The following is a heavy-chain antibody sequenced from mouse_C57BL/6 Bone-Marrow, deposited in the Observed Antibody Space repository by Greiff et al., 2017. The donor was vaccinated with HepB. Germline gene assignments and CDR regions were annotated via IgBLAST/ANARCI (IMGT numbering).Heavy chain of an antibody. J-gene: IGHJ3*01. Sequence: QVQLQQPGAELVKPGASVKLSCKASGYTFTSYWMHWVKQRPGQGLEWIGMIHPNSGSTNYNEKFKSKATMTVDKSSSTAYMQLSNLTSEDSAVYYCARWGRGAWFAYWGQGTLVTVSA. CDR2: IHPNSGST. CDR1: GYTFTSYW. CDR3: ARWGRGAWFAY. V-gene: IGHV1-64*01.